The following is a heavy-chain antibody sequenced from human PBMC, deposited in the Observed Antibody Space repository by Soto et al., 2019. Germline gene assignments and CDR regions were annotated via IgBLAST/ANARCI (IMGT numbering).Heavy chain of an antibody. Sequence: GGSLRLSSAASGFTFSDYYMSWIRQAPGEGLEWVSYISSSGSTIYYADSVRGRFTISRDNAKNSLYLQMNSLRAEDRAVYYCARDGRGMIVVESYGMDVWGQGTTVTVSS. CDR1: GFTFSDYY. J-gene: IGHJ6*02. CDR2: ISSSGSTI. V-gene: IGHV3-11*01. CDR3: ARDGRGMIVVESYGMDV. D-gene: IGHD3-22*01.